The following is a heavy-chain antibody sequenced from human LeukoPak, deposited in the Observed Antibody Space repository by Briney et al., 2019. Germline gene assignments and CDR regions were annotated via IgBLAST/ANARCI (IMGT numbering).Heavy chain of an antibody. CDR2: INPSGGST. CDR3: AREGLQGDFDY. J-gene: IGHJ4*02. CDR1: GYTFTSRY. V-gene: IGHV1-46*01. Sequence: ASVKVSFKAYGYTFTSRYIHWVRQAPGQGLEWMGVINPSGGSTSYAQNFQGRVTMTRDTSTSTVYMELSSLRSEDTVVYYCAREGLQGDFDYWGQGTLVTVSS. D-gene: IGHD3-16*01.